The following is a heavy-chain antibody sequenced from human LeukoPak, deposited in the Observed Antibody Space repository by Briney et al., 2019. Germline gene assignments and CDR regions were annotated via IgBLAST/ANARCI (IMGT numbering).Heavy chain of an antibody. CDR2: NSGST. Sequence: PSETLSLTCTVSGGSISSSSFYWGWIRQPPGKGLEWIGSNSGSTYYNPSLKSRVTISVDTSKNQFSLKLSSVTAADTAVYYCARVLSGYSYGPVDYWGQGTLVTVSS. CDR3: ARVLSGYSYGPVDY. D-gene: IGHD5-18*01. CDR1: GGSISSSSFY. V-gene: IGHV4-39*07. J-gene: IGHJ4*02.